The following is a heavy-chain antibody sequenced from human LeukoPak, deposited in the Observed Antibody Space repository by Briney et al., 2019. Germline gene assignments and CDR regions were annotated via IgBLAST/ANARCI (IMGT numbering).Heavy chain of an antibody. CDR3: ARDAGYGDYV. V-gene: IGHV4-59*01. Sequence: SVTLSLTCTVSGGSISSYYWSWIRQPPGKGLEWIGYIYYSGSTNYNPSLKSRVTISVDTSKNQFSLKLSSVTAADTAVYYCARDAGYGDYVWGQGTLVTVSS. J-gene: IGHJ4*02. CDR1: GGSISSYY. CDR2: IYYSGST. D-gene: IGHD4-17*01.